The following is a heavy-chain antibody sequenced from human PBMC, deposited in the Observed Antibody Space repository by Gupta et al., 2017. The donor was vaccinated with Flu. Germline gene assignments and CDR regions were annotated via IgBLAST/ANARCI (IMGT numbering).Heavy chain of an antibody. CDR3: ARLGVESSGYYSDY. D-gene: IGHD3-22*01. Sequence: RRKRGKGLEWMGMIFPVDSDTRYSPSFHGQVTISADKSISTAYLQWSSLKASDTAMYFCARLGVESSGYYSDYWGQGTQVTVSS. V-gene: IGHV5-51*01. CDR2: IFPVDSDT. J-gene: IGHJ4*02.